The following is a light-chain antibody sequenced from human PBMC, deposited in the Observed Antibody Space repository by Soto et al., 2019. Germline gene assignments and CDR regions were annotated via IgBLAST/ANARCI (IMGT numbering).Light chain of an antibody. J-gene: IGKJ5*01. Sequence: DIQMAQAPSSVSVSVGDIVTITCRASQSINSWLAWYQQEPGKAPKLLIYAESRLQSGVPSRFSGSGSGTDFTLTISSLQPEDFATDYCQQDNSFPITFGQGTRLDI. CDR2: AES. CDR3: QQDNSFPIT. V-gene: IGKV1D-12*01. CDR1: QSINSW.